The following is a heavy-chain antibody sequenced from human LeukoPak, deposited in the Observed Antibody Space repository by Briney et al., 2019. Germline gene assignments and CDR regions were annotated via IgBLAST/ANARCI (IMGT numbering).Heavy chain of an antibody. CDR1: GFTFSSYA. V-gene: IGHV3-30*04. J-gene: IGHJ4*02. Sequence: GRSLRLSCAASGFTFSSYAMHWVRQAPGKGLEWVAVISYDGSNKYYADSVKGRFTISRDNSKNTLYLQMNSLRAEDTAVYYCARDLGYCSSTSCPIRYYFDYWGQGTLVTVSS. CDR2: ISYDGSNK. CDR3: ARDLGYCSSTSCPIRYYFDY. D-gene: IGHD2-2*01.